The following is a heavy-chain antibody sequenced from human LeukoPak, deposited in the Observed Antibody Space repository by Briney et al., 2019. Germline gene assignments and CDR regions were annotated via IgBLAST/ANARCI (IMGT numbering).Heavy chain of an antibody. CDR3: AREILYDSSAYNV. V-gene: IGHV4-39*07. CDR1: GVSISSSSYY. D-gene: IGHD3-22*01. Sequence: SETLSLTCAVSGVSISSSSYYWGWIRQPPGKGLEWIGSIYHSGSTYYNASLKIRVTISVDTSKNQFSLKLRPVTAADTAVYYCAREILYDSSAYNVWGQGTLVTVSS. CDR2: IYHSGST. J-gene: IGHJ4*02.